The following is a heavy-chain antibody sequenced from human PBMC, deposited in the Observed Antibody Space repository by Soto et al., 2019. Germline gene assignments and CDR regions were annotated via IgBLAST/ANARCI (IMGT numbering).Heavy chain of an antibody. V-gene: IGHV4-34*01. Sequence: SETLSLTCAVYGGSFSNYFWTWIRQPPGKGLEWIGEINHSGSTNYNPSLKSRVTISLDTSKNQFSLKLSSVTAADTAVYYCASHLNFQDPPDYYGMDVWGQGTTLTVSS. CDR3: ASHLNFQDPPDYYGMDV. J-gene: IGHJ6*02. CDR2: INHSGST. CDR1: GGSFSNYF.